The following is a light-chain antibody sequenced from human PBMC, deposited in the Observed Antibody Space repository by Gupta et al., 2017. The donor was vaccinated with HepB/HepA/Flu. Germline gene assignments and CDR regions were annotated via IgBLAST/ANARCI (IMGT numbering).Light chain of an antibody. CDR2: KAS. V-gene: IGKV1-5*03. J-gene: IGKJ2*01. Sequence: DIQMTQSPSTLSASVGDRVTITCRASQSISTWLAWYQQKPGRAPKLLIFKASTLESGIPSRFSSSGSGTEFTLTISSLQPDDFATYYCQQDSNYPYTFGQGTKLDIK. CDR3: QQDSNYPYT. CDR1: QSISTW.